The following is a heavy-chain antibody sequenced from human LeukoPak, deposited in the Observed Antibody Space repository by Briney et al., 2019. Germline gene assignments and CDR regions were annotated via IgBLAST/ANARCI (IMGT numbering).Heavy chain of an antibody. D-gene: IGHD6-19*01. Sequence: GGSLRLSCAASGFTFSIYALDWVRQAPGKGLEWVSAISGSGGFTYYADSVKGQFTISRDNSKNTLYLQMNSLRAEDTAVYYCAKEAGGIAVAGLAYWGQGSLVTVSS. V-gene: IGHV3-23*01. CDR2: ISGSGGFT. CDR1: GFTFSIYA. J-gene: IGHJ4*02. CDR3: AKEAGGIAVAGLAY.